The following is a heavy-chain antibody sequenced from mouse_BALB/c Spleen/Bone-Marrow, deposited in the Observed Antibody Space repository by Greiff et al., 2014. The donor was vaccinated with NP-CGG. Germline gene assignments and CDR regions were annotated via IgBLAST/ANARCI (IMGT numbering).Heavy chain of an antibody. CDR2: IDPANGNT. V-gene: IGHV14-3*02. Sequence: VQLQQSGAELVKPGASVKLSCTASGFNIKDTYMFWVKQRPEQGLEWIGRIDPANGNTKYDPKFQGKATIIADTSSNTAYLQLSSLTSEDTAVYYCARYRYYGSSYAMDYWGQGTSVTVSS. J-gene: IGHJ4*01. CDR1: GFNIKDTY. D-gene: IGHD1-1*01. CDR3: ARYRYYGSSYAMDY.